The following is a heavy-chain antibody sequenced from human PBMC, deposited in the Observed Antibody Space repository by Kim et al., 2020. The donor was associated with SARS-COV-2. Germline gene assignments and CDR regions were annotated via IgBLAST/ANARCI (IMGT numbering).Heavy chain of an antibody. J-gene: IGHJ5*02. CDR2: IYYSGST. CDR3: ARTSITMVRGGLRVVWFDP. Sequence: SETLSLTCTVSGGSISSSSYYWGWIRQPPGKGLEWIGSIYYSGSTYYNPSLKSRVTISVDTSKNQFSLKLSSVTAADTAVYNCARTSITMVRGGLRVVWFDPWGQGTLVTVSS. CDR1: GGSISSSSYY. V-gene: IGHV4-39*01. D-gene: IGHD3-10*01.